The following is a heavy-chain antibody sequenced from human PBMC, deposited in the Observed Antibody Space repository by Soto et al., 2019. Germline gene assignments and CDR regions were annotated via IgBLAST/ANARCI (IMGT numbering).Heavy chain of an antibody. V-gene: IGHV3-15*07. J-gene: IGHJ4*02. CDR1: GFTFSNAW. CDR2: SKSKTDGGTT. Sequence: EVQLVESGGGLVKPGGSFRLSCAASGFTFSNAWMNWVRQARGKGLEWVGRSKSKTDGGTTDYAAPVKGRFTISRDDSKNTLYLQMNSLKTEDTAVYYCTTDVSDDFWSAPATKVYWGQGTLVTVSS. CDR3: TTDVSDDFWSAPATKVY. D-gene: IGHD3-3*01.